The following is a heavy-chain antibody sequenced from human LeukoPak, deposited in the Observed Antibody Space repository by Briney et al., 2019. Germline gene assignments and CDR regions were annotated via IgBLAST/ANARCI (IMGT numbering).Heavy chain of an antibody. V-gene: IGHV4-59*01. J-gene: IGHJ6*02. D-gene: IGHD3-10*01. CDR2: IYYSGST. Sequence: SETLSLTCTVSGGSINSYYWTWIRQPPGRGLEWIGYIYYSGSTHYNPSLNSRVTISMDTSKNHFSLKLSSVTAADTAIYYCARTSRHFYGSGSNLTPWPADMDVWGQGTKVTVSS. CDR3: ARTSRHFYGSGSNLTPWPADMDV. CDR1: GGSINSYY.